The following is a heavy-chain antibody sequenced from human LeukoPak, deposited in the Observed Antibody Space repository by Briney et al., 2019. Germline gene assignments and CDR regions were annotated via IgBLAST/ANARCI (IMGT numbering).Heavy chain of an antibody. J-gene: IGHJ4*02. D-gene: IGHD3-16*02. CDR3: AKLPIMITFGGVIV. CDR1: GFTCSSYA. CDR2: ISGSGGST. Sequence: PGGSLRLSCAASGFTCSSYAMIWVRQAPGKGLEWVSAISGSGGSTYYADSVKGRFTITRDNSKNTLYLQMNSLRAGDTAVYYCAKLPIMITFGGVIVWGQGTLVTVSS. V-gene: IGHV3-23*01.